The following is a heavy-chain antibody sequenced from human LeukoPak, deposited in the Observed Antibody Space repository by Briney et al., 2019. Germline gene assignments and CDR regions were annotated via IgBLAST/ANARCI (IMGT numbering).Heavy chain of an antibody. J-gene: IGHJ4*02. CDR3: ARGLAPTDY. CDR1: VSTFPSYG. V-gene: IGHV1-18*01. CDR2: ISAYNGNT. Sequence: ASVKVSCKASVSTFPSYGIGGVRQPPGKGLEGMGWISAYNGNTNYAQKLQGRVTMTTDTSTSTAYMELRSLRSDDTAVYYCARGLAPTDYWGQGTLVTVSS.